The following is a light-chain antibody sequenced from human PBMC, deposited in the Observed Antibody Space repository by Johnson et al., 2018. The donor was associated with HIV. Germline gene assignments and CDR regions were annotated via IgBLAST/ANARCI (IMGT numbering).Light chain of an antibody. V-gene: IGLV1-51*01. Sequence: QSVLTQPPSVSVAPGQKVTISCSGSSSNIGNNYVSWYQQLPGTAPKLLIYDDNKRPSGIPDRFSGSKSGTSATLGITGLQTGDEADYYCGTWDSSLSYGGVFGTGTRVTVL. CDR1: SSNIGNNY. CDR2: DDN. CDR3: GTWDSSLSYGGV. J-gene: IGLJ1*01.